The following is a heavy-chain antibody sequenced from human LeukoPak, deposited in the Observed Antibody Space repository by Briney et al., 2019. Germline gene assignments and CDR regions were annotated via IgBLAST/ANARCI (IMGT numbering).Heavy chain of an antibody. J-gene: IGHJ4*02. CDR1: GFTFSIYT. CDR2: ISGTGTTR. V-gene: IGHV3-48*01. Sequence: GGSLRLSCAASGFTFSIYTMNWVRQAPGKGLEWGSYISGTGTTRYYADSVKGRFTISRNNAKNSLYLQRNSLRAEDTALYYCTRDGINYGELDYWGQGTLVSVSS. D-gene: IGHD3-10*01. CDR3: TRDGINYGELDY.